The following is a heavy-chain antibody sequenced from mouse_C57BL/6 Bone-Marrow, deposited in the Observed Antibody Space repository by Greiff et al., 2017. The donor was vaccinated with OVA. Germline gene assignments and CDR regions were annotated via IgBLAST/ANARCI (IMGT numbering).Heavy chain of an antibody. J-gene: IGHJ3*01. V-gene: IGHV14-2*01. D-gene: IGHD2-4*01. CDR2: IDPEDGET. CDR3: ARRYDYDAWFAY. Sequence: VQLQQSGAELVKPGASVKLSCTASGFNIKDYYMPWVKQRTEQGLEWIGRIDPEDGETKSAPKFQGKATITADTSSNTAYLQLSSLTSEDTAVYYCARRYDYDAWFAYWGQGTLVTVSA. CDR1: GFNIKDYY.